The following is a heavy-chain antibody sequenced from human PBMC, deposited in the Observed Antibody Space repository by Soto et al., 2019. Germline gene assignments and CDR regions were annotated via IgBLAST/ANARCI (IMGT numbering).Heavy chain of an antibody. V-gene: IGHV4-4*02. CDR3: ASKFGVDYYYYYMDV. Sequence: QVQLQESGPGLVKPSGTLSLTCAVSSGSISSSNWWSWVRQPPGKGLEWIGEIYHSGSTNYNPSLKSRVTISVDKSKYQFSLKLSSVTAADTAVYYCASKFGVDYYYYYMDVWGKGTTVTVSS. CDR2: IYHSGST. J-gene: IGHJ6*03. CDR1: SGSISSSNW. D-gene: IGHD3-3*01.